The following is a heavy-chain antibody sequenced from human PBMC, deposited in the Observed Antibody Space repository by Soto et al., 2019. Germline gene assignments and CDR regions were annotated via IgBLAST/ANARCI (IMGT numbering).Heavy chain of an antibody. J-gene: IGHJ5*02. V-gene: IGHV1-2*04. CDR3: ARDYDFWSGGNWFDP. CDR1: GYTFTVYY. CDR2: INPNSGGT. D-gene: IGHD3-3*01. Sequence: ASVKVSCKASGYTFTVYYMHWVRQAPGQGLEWMGWINPNSGGTNYAQKFQGWVTMTRDTSISTAYMELSRLRSDDTAVYYCARDYDFWSGGNWFDPWGQGTLVTVSS.